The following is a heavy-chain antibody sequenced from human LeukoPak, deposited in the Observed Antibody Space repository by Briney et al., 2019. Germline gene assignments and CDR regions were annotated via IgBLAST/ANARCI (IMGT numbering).Heavy chain of an antibody. CDR2: MSHRGST. J-gene: IGHJ4*02. CDR3: ARHNLYDSSGDGRYYFDY. V-gene: IGHV4-38-2*01. CDR1: GYSISSGYH. Sequence: SETLSLTCVVSGYSISSGYHWGGIGPPPGKGVEGIGMMSHRGSTYYNPSLKRRDTISGDKGKNQFSVKLRSVTAADTAVYYCARHNLYDSSGDGRYYFDYWGQGTLVTVSS. D-gene: IGHD3-22*01.